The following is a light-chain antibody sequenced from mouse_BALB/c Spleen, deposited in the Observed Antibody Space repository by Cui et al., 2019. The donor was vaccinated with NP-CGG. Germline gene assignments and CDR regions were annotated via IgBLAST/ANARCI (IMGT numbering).Light chain of an antibody. J-gene: IGLJ1*01. CDR1: TGAVTTSNY. V-gene: IGLV1*01. CDR2: GTN. Sequence: ACVTHGSSLTTSPGETVTLTCRSSTGAVTTSNYANWVQEKPDHLFTGLIGGTNNRAPGVPARFSGSLIGDKAALTITGAQTEDEAIYFCALWYSNHWVFGGGTKLTVL. CDR3: ALWYSNHWV.